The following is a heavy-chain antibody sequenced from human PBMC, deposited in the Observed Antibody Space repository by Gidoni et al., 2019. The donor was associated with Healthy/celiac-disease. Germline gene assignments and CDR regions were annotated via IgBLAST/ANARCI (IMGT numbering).Heavy chain of an antibody. D-gene: IGHD2-2*02. CDR3: ARATPRYCSSTSCYTRYYYGMDV. J-gene: IGHJ6*02. Sequence: QVQPVASGGGVVQPGRSLTPSREPAGATFMRSALHWFPQAPGRGREWVAVISYDGRDKYYADAVKGRFTISRDNSKNTLYLQMNSLRAEDTAVYYCARATPRYCSSTSCYTRYYYGMDVWGQGTTVTVSS. V-gene: IGHV3-30*04. CDR2: ISYDGRDK. CDR1: GATFMRSA.